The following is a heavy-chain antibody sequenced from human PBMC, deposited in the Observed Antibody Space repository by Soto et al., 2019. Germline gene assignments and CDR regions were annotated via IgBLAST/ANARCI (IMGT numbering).Heavy chain of an antibody. CDR3: VRESHPHYFDSSDYFAL. Sequence: PSENLALTCSVSGGSMSSYYWSWIRQPAGKGLEWIGRVGHIYSSGTTNYNPSLNSRVTMSLDTSKNQFSLGLSSVTAADTAMYYCVRESHPHYFDSSDYFALWGQGAL. V-gene: IGHV4-4*07. D-gene: IGHD3-22*01. J-gene: IGHJ4*02. CDR1: GGSMSSYY. CDR2: VGHIYSSGTT.